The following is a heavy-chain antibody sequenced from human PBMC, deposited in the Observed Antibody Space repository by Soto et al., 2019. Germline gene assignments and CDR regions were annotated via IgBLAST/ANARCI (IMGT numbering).Heavy chain of an antibody. CDR2: INPSGGST. V-gene: IGHV1-46*01. Sequence: ASVKVSCKASGYTFTSYYMHWVRQAPGQGLEWMGIINPSGGSTSYAQKLQGRVTMTRDTSTSTVYMELSSLRSEDTAVYYCARGYYPRDGYTGYGYWGQGTLVTVSS. J-gene: IGHJ4*02. CDR3: ARGYYPRDGYTGYGY. CDR1: GYTFTSYY. D-gene: IGHD3-16*01.